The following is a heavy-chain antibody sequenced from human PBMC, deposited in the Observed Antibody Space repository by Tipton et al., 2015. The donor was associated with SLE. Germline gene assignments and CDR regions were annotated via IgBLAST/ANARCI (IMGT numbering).Heavy chain of an antibody. J-gene: IGHJ6*03. CDR3: ARGTKLGNHYYYYYMDI. D-gene: IGHD7-27*01. CDR2: INHSGST. Sequence: TLSLTCAVYGGSFSGYYWSWIRQPPGKGLEWIGEINHSGSTNYNPSLRSRVSISVDTSKSQFSLKLSSVTAADTAVYYCARGTKLGNHYYYYYMDIWGKGTTVTVSS. CDR1: GGSFSGYY. V-gene: IGHV4-34*01.